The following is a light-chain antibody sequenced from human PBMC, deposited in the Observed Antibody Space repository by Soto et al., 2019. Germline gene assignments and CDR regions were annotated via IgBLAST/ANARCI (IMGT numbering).Light chain of an antibody. CDR2: KAS. J-gene: IGKJ1*01. Sequence: DILMTQSPSTLSASVGDRVTITCRASQTISSWLAWYQQKPGKAPKLLIYKASILESGVPSRFSGGGSGTEFTLTISSLQPDDFATYYCQQYNAYMRTFGQGTKVDIK. V-gene: IGKV1-5*03. CDR1: QTISSW. CDR3: QQYNAYMRT.